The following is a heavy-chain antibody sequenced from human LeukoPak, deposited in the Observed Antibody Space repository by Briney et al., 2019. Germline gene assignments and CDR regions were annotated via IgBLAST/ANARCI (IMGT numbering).Heavy chain of an antibody. CDR1: GFTFSRYA. CDR3: AKALSGYHYDSSGYYSLQFDF. D-gene: IGHD3-22*01. J-gene: IGHJ4*02. Sequence: PGGSLRLSCAASGFTFSRYAMSWVRQAPGTGLEWVSGISGSAEGTYYADSVKGRFTISRDNSKNTLYLHMNSLRVDDTAIYYCAKALSGYHYDSSGYYSLQFDFWGQGTLVTVSS. V-gene: IGHV3-23*01. CDR2: ISGSAEGT.